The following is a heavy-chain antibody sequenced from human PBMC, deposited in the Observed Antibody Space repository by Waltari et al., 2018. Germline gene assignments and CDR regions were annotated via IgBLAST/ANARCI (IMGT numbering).Heavy chain of an antibody. CDR2: ISAYNGNT. V-gene: IGHV1-18*01. D-gene: IGHD3-22*01. J-gene: IGHJ2*01. Sequence: QVQLVQSGAEVKKPGASVKVSCKASGYTFTSYGISWVRQAPGQGLEWMGWISAYNGNTNYAQKLQGRVTMTTDTSTSTAYMELRSLRSDDTAVYYCARGGSYYYDSSGYLSYWYFDLWGRGTLVTVSS. CDR1: GYTFTSYG. CDR3: ARGGSYYYDSSGYLSYWYFDL.